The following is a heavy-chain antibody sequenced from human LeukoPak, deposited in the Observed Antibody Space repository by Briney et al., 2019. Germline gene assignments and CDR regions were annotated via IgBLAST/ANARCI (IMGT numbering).Heavy chain of an antibody. D-gene: IGHD5-12*01. Sequence: SETLSLTCAVYGGSFSGYYWSWIRQPPGKGLEWIGEINHSGSTNYNPSLKSRVTISVDTSKYQFSLKLSSVTAADTAVYYCARPGYSGYDFDYWGQGTLVTVSS. CDR3: ARPGYSGYDFDY. CDR2: INHSGST. J-gene: IGHJ4*02. V-gene: IGHV4-34*01. CDR1: GGSFSGYY.